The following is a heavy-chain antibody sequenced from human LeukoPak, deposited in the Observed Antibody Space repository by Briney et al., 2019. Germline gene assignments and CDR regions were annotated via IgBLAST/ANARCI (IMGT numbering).Heavy chain of an antibody. V-gene: IGHV3-74*01. D-gene: IGHD2/OR15-2a*01. CDR2: INSDGSST. CDR1: GFTFSSHW. J-gene: IGHJ4*02. CDR3: AKDNIGYVPGAKDY. Sequence: GGSLRLSCAASGFTFSSHWMHWVRQAPGKGLVWVSRINSDGSSTDYADSVKGRFTISRDNTKNTLYLQMNSLRAEDTAVYYCAKDNIGYVPGAKDYWGQGTLVTVSS.